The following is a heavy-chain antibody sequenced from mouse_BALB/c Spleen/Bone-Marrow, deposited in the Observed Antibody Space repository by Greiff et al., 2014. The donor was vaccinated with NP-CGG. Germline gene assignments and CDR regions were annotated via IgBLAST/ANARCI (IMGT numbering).Heavy chain of an antibody. J-gene: IGHJ3*01. CDR3: ASYYYGSSSFAY. CDR1: GFNIKDTY. CDR2: IDPANGNT. D-gene: IGHD1-1*01. V-gene: IGHV14-3*02. Sequence: DVKLQESGAELVKPGASVKLSCTASGFNIKDTYMHWVKQRPEQGLEWIGRIDPANGNTKYDPKFQGKATITADTSSNTAYLQLSSLTSEDTAVYYCASYYYGSSSFAYWGQGTLVTVSA.